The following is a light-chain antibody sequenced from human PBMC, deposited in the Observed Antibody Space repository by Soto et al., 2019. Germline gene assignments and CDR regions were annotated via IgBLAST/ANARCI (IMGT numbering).Light chain of an antibody. CDR3: QQRSNWRAT. J-gene: IGKJ5*01. CDR2: DAS. CDR1: QSVSSY. Sequence: EIVLTQSPSTLSLSPRERATLSCGASQSVSSYLAWYQQKPGQAPRLLIYDASNRATGIPARFSGSGSGTDFTLTISSLEPEDFAVYYCQQRSNWRATFGQGTRLEIK. V-gene: IGKV3-11*01.